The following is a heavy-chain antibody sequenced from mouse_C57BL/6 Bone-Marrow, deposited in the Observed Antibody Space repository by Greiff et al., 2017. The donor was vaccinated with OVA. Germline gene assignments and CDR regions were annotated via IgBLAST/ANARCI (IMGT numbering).Heavy chain of an antibody. Sequence: EVQLQESGGGLVQPGGSLKLSCAASGFTFSDYYLYWVRQTPEKRLEWVAYISNGGGSTYYPDTVKGRFTISRDNAKNTLYLQMSRLKSEDTAMYDCASSYGYGERAWFAYWGQGTLVTVSA. CDR2: ISNGGGST. CDR1: GFTFSDYY. CDR3: ASSYGYGERAWFAY. D-gene: IGHD2-2*01. J-gene: IGHJ3*01. V-gene: IGHV5-12*01.